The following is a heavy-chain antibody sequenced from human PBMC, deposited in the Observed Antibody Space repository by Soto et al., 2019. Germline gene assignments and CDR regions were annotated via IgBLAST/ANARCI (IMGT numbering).Heavy chain of an antibody. CDR1: GLPFAKVW. V-gene: IGHV3-15*01. CDR3: YTIVTGTPRAIDY. Sequence: EVQVVESGGGLVKPGGSLRLSCEVSGLPFAKVWRSWIRQAPGKGLEWVGRIKSQTDGGRIDYAAPVKGRFTISRDDSKNTLYLQMNSLTTEDTAVYYYYTIVTGTPRAIDYWGQGNLVTVSS. D-gene: IGHD1-7*01. J-gene: IGHJ4*02. CDR2: IKSQTDGGRI.